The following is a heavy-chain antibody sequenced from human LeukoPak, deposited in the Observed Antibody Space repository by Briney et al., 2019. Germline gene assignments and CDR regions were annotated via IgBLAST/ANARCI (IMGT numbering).Heavy chain of an antibody. CDR1: GYSFTTYW. V-gene: IGHV5-51*07. J-gene: IGHJ5*02. D-gene: IGHD1/OR15-1a*01. CDR3: ARQSSSWHNFDP. CDR2: VQPGDSNT. Sequence: GESLKISFQASGYSFTTYWIGWVHPMPGKGLAWMGIVQPGDSNTKYSPSFQGQVTISADKSINTAYLQWTSLKASDTAIYYFARQSSSWHNFDPWGQGTLVTVSS.